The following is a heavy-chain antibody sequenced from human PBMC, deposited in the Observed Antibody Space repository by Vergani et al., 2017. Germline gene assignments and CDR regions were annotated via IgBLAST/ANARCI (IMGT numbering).Heavy chain of an antibody. V-gene: IGHV3-23*01. CDR2: ISASSSTT. CDR1: GFTFSSYA. CDR3: AKGFIAAAVNFDS. Sequence: EVPLLESGGGLVRPGGSLRLSCAASGFTFSSYAMTWVRQAPGKGLEWVSVISASSSTTYYAESVKGRFTISRDNSKKMLYLQMDSLRPEDAAVYYCAKGFIAAAVNFDSWGQGTLVSVSS. D-gene: IGHD6-13*01. J-gene: IGHJ4*02.